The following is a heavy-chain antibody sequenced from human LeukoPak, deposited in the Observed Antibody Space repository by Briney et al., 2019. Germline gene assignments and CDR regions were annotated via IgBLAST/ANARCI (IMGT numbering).Heavy chain of an antibody. CDR1: GFTFSSYA. Sequence: PGGSLRLSCAASGFTFSSYAMTWVRQAPGKGLEWVSGISGSGGGTYYADSVKGRFTISRDNSKNTLYLEMNSLRAEDTAVYYCAKSRDSRALFDYWGQGTLVTVSS. J-gene: IGHJ4*02. D-gene: IGHD3-22*01. CDR2: ISGSGGGT. V-gene: IGHV3-23*01. CDR3: AKSRDSRALFDY.